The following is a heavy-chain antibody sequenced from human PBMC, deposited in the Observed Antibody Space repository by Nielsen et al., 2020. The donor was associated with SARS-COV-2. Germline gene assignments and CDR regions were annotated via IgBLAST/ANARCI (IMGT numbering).Heavy chain of an antibody. V-gene: IGHV3-9*01. Sequence: GGSLRLSCAASGFTFDDYAMHWVRQAPGKGLEWVSGISWNSGSIGYADSVKGRFTISRDNAKNSLYLQMNSLRAEDTALYYCAKLPDIVGVSNYWGQGTLVTVSS. CDR1: GFTFDDYA. CDR2: ISWNSGSI. J-gene: IGHJ4*02. D-gene: IGHD1-26*01. CDR3: AKLPDIVGVSNY.